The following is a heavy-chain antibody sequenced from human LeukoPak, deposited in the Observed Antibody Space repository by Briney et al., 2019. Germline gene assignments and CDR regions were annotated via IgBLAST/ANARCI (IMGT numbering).Heavy chain of an antibody. J-gene: IGHJ4*02. CDR2: INPNSGGT. CDR3: ATDPAGLYDYVWGSYRQRPPGY. CDR1: GYTFTGYY. V-gene: IGHV1-2*02. D-gene: IGHD3-16*02. Sequence: ASVKVSCKASGYTFTGYYMHWVRQAPGQGLEWMGWINPNSGGTNYAQKFQGRVTMTEDTSTDTAYMELSSLRSEDTAVYYCATDPAGLYDYVWGSYRQRPPGYWGQGTLVTVSS.